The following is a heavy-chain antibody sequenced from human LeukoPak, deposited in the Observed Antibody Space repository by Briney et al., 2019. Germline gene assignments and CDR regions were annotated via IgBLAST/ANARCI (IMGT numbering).Heavy chain of an antibody. Sequence: SETLSLTCAVYGGSFSGYYWSWTRQPPGKGLEWIGEINHSGSTNYNPSLKSRVTISVDTSKNQFSLKLSSVTAADTAVYYCARGLYDYVWGSYRYPRAFDYWGQGTLVTVSS. CDR2: INHSGST. CDR1: GGSFSGYY. V-gene: IGHV4-34*01. D-gene: IGHD3-16*02. CDR3: ARGLYDYVWGSYRYPRAFDY. J-gene: IGHJ4*02.